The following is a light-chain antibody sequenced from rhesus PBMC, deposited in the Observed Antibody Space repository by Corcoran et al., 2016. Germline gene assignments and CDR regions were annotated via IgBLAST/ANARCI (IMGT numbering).Light chain of an antibody. CDR3: LQHSNWPWT. Sequence: EIVMTQSPATLSLSPGERATLSCRASQSVSSSLAWYQQKQGQAPRLLIYGASSRATGIPDRFSGSGSGTDFTLTISSLEPEDVAVYYCLQHSNWPWTFGQGTKVEIK. V-gene: IGKV3-24*01. J-gene: IGKJ1*01. CDR1: QSVSSS. CDR2: GAS.